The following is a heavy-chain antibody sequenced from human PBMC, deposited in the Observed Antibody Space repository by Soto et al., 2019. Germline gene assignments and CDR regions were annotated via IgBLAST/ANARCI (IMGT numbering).Heavy chain of an antibody. J-gene: IGHJ6*02. Sequence: QVQLVQSGAEVKKPGASVKVSCKASGYTFTSYDINWVRQATGQGLEWMGWMNPNSGNTGYAQKFQGRVTMTRNTSISTAYRELSSLRSEDTAVYYCARPRQPYRITMVRGVLLYYYYGMDVWGQGTTVTVSS. D-gene: IGHD3-10*01. CDR3: ARPRQPYRITMVRGVLLYYYYGMDV. CDR1: GYTFTSYD. CDR2: MNPNSGNT. V-gene: IGHV1-8*01.